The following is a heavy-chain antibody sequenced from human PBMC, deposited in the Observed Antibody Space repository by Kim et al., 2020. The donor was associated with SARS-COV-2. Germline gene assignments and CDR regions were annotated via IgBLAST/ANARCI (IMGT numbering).Heavy chain of an antibody. CDR2: ISGSGGST. V-gene: IGHV3-23*01. D-gene: IGHD6-13*01. CDR3: AKDRSSSPLGNDAFDI. Sequence: GGSLRLSCAASGFTFSSYAMSWVRQAPGKGLEWVSAISGSGGSTYYADSVKGRFTISRDNSKNTLYLQMNSLRAEDTAVYYCAKDRSSSPLGNDAFDIWGQGTMVTVSS. J-gene: IGHJ3*02. CDR1: GFTFSSYA.